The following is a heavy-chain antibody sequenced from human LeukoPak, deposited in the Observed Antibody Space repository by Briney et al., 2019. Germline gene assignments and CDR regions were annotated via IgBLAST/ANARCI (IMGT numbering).Heavy chain of an antibody. CDR3: ACFTLDT. V-gene: IGHV3-7*01. CDR1: GFTFSGFW. CDR2: IKQDGSEK. D-gene: IGHD1-1*01. Sequence: GGSLRLSCAASGFTFSGFWMTWVRQAPGTGPEWVANIKQDGSEKHYVDSVKGRFTISRDNAKNSLSLHLNSLRVEDTAVYYCACFTLDTWGLGTMVTVSS. J-gene: IGHJ3*01.